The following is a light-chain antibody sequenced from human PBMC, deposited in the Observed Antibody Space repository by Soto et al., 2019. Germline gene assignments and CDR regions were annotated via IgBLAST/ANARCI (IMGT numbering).Light chain of an antibody. CDR1: SSDVGAYNY. CDR2: EVS. CDR3: SSYTSSSTDFV. J-gene: IGLJ1*01. V-gene: IGLV2-14*01. Sequence: QSALTQPASVSGSPGQSITVSCTGTSSDVGAYNYVSWYQQHPGKAPKLMIYEVSNRPSGVSNRFSGSKSGNTASLTISGLHADDEADYFCSSYTSSSTDFVFGTGTKLTVL.